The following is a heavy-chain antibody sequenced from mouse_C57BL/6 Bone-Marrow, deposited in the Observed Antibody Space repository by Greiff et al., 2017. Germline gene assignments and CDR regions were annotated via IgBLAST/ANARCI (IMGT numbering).Heavy chain of an antibody. J-gene: IGHJ2*01. V-gene: IGHV1-22*01. CDR3: ARSRGRTGTLDD. CDR1: GYTFTDYN. CDR2: INPNNGGT. D-gene: IGHD4-1*01. Sequence: VQLKESGPELVKPGASVKMSCKASGYTFTDYNMHWVKQSHGKSLAWIGYINPNNGGTSYNQKFKGKATLTVDKSSSTAYMQLSSLTSEDSAVYYCARSRGRTGTLDDWGKGTTLTVSS.